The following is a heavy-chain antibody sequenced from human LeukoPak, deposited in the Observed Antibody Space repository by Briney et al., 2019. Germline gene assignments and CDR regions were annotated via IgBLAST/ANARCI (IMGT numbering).Heavy chain of an antibody. D-gene: IGHD3-22*01. V-gene: IGHV3-74*01. CDR2: INGDGSTT. CDR1: GFAFNKYW. J-gene: IGHJ4*02. CDR3: ATGNYYDSRGYYTFGH. Sequence: GGSLRLSCAASGFAFNKYWMHWVRQTPGKGLVWVSRINGDGSTTSFADSVKGGFTISRDNAKNTLYLQMSSLRAEDTAVYYCATGNYYDSRGYYTFGHWGQGTLVTVSS.